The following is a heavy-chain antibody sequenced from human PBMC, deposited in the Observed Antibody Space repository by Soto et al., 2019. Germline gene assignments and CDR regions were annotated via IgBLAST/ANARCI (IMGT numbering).Heavy chain of an antibody. CDR2: IFHSGSS. D-gene: IGHD6-19*01. CDR1: GGSVTGFY. CDR3: ARAPGVAVAHIDY. V-gene: IGHV4-59*02. J-gene: IGHJ4*02. Sequence: QLQLQESGPGLVKPSETLSVTCTVYGGSVTGFYWSWIRQPPGKGLEWIGYIFHSGSSNYNPSLKSRVTISVDTSKSQISLRLTSVTAADTAVYYCARAPGVAVAHIDYWGQGTLVTVSS.